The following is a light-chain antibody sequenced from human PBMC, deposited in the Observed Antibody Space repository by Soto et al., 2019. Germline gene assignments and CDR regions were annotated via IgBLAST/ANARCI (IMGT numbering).Light chain of an antibody. CDR2: EVS. Sequence: QSALTQPASVSGSPGQSITISCTGTSSDVGSYNYVSWYQQHPGKAPKLMIHEVSSRPSGVSTRFSGSKSANTASLTNSGPQAEDEADYLCSSFTDSRAYVFGTGTKLTVL. CDR1: SSDVGSYNY. CDR3: SSFTDSRAYV. J-gene: IGLJ1*01. V-gene: IGLV2-14*01.